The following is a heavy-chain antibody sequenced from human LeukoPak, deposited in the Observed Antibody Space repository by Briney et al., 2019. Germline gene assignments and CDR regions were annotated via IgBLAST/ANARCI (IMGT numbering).Heavy chain of an antibody. V-gene: IGHV1-69*04. Sequence: GSSVKVSCKASGGTFSSYAISWVRQAPGQGLEWMGRIIPILGIANYAQKFQGRVTITADKSTSTAYMELSSLRSEDTAVYYCATAILKISSWYRLALQNWFDPWGQGTLVTVSS. CDR3: ATAILKISSWYRLALQNWFDP. CDR1: GGTFSSYA. D-gene: IGHD6-13*01. CDR2: IIPILGIA. J-gene: IGHJ5*02.